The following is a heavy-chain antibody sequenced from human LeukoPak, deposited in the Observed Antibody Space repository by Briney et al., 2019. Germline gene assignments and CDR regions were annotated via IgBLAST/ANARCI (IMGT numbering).Heavy chain of an antibody. CDR3: AKDDPVSGSYPNWFDP. V-gene: IGHV3-30*02. J-gene: IGHJ5*02. CDR2: IRYDGSNK. Sequence: GGSLRLSCAASGFTFSSYGMHWVRQAPGKGLEWVAFIRYDGSNKYYADSVKGRFTISRDNSKNTLYLQMNSPRAEDTAVCYCAKDDPVSGSYPNWFDPWGQGTLVTVSS. CDR1: GFTFSSYG. D-gene: IGHD1-26*01.